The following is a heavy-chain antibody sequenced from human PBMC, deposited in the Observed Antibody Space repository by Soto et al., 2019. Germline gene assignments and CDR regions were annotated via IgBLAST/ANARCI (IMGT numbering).Heavy chain of an antibody. V-gene: IGHV3-53*01. D-gene: IGHD5-12*01. CDR1: GFTVTINY. CDR3: HGYGY. CDR2: IYSGGTI. Sequence: EVQVVESGGGLVQPGGSLRLSCAVSGFTVTINYMSWVRQAPGKGLEWVSVIYSGGTIYYADSVKGRFTISRDTSKNTRYRQMNRLRGDDTAVYYCHGYGYWGQGTLVTVSS. J-gene: IGHJ4*02.